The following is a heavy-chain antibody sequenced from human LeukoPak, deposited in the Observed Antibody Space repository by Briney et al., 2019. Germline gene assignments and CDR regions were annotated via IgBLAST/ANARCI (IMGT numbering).Heavy chain of an antibody. J-gene: IGHJ4*02. D-gene: IGHD3-10*01. Sequence: GGSLRLSCAASGFTFSSYNMDCVRQAPGKGLEWVGRIKSKTDGGTTDYAAPVKGRFTISRDDSKNTLYLQVNSLKTEDTAVYYCTTDQYGSGESGGQGTLVTVSS. V-gene: IGHV3-15*01. CDR2: IKSKTDGGTT. CDR1: GFTFSSYN. CDR3: TTDQYGSGES.